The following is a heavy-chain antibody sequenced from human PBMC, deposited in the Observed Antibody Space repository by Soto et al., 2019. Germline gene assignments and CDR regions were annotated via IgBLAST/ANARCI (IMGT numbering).Heavy chain of an antibody. J-gene: IGHJ4*02. D-gene: IGHD4-17*01. Sequence: ASVKVSCKVSGYTLTELSMHWVRQAPGKGLEWMGGFDPEDGETIYAQKFQGRVTMTEDTSTDTAYMELSSLRSEDTAVYYCATRQGLDYGDSALDYWGQGTLVTVSS. CDR1: GYTLTELS. V-gene: IGHV1-24*01. CDR2: FDPEDGET. CDR3: ATRQGLDYGDSALDY.